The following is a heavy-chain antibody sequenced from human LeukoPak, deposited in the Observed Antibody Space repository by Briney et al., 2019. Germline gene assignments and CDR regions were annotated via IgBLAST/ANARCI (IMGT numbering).Heavy chain of an antibody. D-gene: IGHD7-27*01. Sequence: SETLSLTCTVSGGSISSYYWGWIRQPPGKGLEWIGTMYHSGSTNYNPSLKSRVTISVDTSKNQFSLKLSSVTAADTAVYFCARGFRGDNFDYWGQGTLVTVSS. CDR1: GGSISSYY. CDR2: MYHSGST. V-gene: IGHV4-59*08. CDR3: ARGFRGDNFDY. J-gene: IGHJ4*02.